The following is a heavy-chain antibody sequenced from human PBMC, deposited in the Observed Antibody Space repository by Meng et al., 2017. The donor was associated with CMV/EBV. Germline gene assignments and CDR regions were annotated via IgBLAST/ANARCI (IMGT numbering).Heavy chain of an antibody. CDR1: GYTFTSYG. J-gene: IGHJ5*02. Sequence: ASLKVSCKASGYTFTSYGISWVRQAPGQGLEWMGWISAYNGNTNYAQKLQGRVTMTTDTSTSTAYMELMSLRSDDTAVYYCARDLEDYSRFDPWGQGTLVTVSS. D-gene: IGHD4-11*01. CDR3: ARDLEDYSRFDP. V-gene: IGHV1-18*01. CDR2: ISAYNGNT.